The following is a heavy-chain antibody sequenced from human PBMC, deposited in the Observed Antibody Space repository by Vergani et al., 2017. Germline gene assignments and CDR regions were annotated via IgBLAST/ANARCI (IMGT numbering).Heavy chain of an antibody. CDR2: IYYSGST. CDR1: GGSLSSGDYY. D-gene: IGHD3-22*01. J-gene: IGHJ5*02. Sequence: QVQLQESGPGLVKPSQTLSLTCTVSGGSLSSGDYYWSWIRQPPGKGLEWIGYIYYSGSTYYNPSLKSRVTISVDTSKNQFSLKLSSVTAADTAVYYCARDVTQKYDSTSVGFDPWGQGTLVTVSS. V-gene: IGHV4-30-4*01. CDR3: ARDVTQKYDSTSVGFDP.